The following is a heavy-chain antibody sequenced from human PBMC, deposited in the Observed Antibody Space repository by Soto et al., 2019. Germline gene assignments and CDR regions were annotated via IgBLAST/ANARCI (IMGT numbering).Heavy chain of an antibody. D-gene: IGHD3-10*01. V-gene: IGHV3-23*01. Sequence: VQLLESGGTLVQPGGSLRLSCAASGFTFSSYAMRWVRQAPGKGLEWVSGISNSGDKTAYSDSVKGRFTISRDNSKNTLYLQMNGLRAEDTAVYFCAKRHHPSEDYSGMDVWGQGTEVTVSS. CDR2: ISNSGDKT. CDR1: GFTFSSYA. J-gene: IGHJ6*02. CDR3: AKRHHPSEDYSGMDV.